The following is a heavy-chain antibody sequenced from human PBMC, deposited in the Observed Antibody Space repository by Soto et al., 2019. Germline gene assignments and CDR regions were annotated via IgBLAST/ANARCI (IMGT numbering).Heavy chain of an antibody. CDR2: FSGSGSST. CDR3: AKVPGTAVTSTLSFDM. CDR1: GFTFSSYA. J-gene: IGHJ3*02. Sequence: EVQLLESGGGLVQPGGSLRLSCAASGFTFSSYAMSWVRQAPGKGLEWVSCFSGSGSSTYYADSVKGRFTVSRDNSQHTLYLQMNGLRVEDTAVYYCAKVPGTAVTSTLSFDMWGQGTLVTVSS. V-gene: IGHV3-23*01. D-gene: IGHD6-19*01.